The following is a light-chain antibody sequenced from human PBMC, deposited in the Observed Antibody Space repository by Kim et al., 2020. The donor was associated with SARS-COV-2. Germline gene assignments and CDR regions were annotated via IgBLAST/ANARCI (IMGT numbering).Light chain of an antibody. CDR2: GKN. CDR1: SLRSYY. CDR3: NSRDSSGNLWV. J-gene: IGLJ3*02. V-gene: IGLV3-19*01. Sequence: LGQTVRITCQGDSLRSYYASWYQQKPGQAPVLVIYGKNNRPSGIPDRFSGSSSGNTASLTITGAQAEDEADYYCNSRDSSGNLWVFGGGTKLTVL.